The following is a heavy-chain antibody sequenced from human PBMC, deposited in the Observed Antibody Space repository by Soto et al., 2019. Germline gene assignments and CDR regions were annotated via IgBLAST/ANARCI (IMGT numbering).Heavy chain of an antibody. Sequence: EVQLVESGGRLIQPGGSLRLSCTASGFTFSNYWMSWVRQAPGEGLEWVANMNQDGSERYYVDSVKGRFTISRDNAKNSLYLQVSSLRAEDTAIYYCTRDRSETILFWGQGTLVTVSS. V-gene: IGHV3-7*01. CDR1: GFTFSNYW. D-gene: IGHD3-9*01. CDR2: MNQDGSER. CDR3: TRDRSETILF. J-gene: IGHJ4*02.